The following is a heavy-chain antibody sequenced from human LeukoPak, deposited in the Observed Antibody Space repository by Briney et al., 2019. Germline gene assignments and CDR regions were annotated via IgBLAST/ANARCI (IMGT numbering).Heavy chain of an antibody. CDR3: AIPAGTDAFDI. CDR2: MIPNSGNT. D-gene: IGHD2-2*01. Sequence: GASVKVSCKASGYTFSSYDINWVRQATGQGLERMGWMIPNSGNTGYAQKFQGRVTMTRNISISTAYMELSSLRSEDTAVYYCAIPAGTDAFDIWGQGTVVTVSS. CDR1: GYTFSSYD. J-gene: IGHJ3*02. V-gene: IGHV1-8*01.